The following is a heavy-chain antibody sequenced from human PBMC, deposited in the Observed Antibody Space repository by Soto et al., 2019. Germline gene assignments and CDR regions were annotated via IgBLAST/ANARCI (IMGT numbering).Heavy chain of an antibody. CDR3: ARGRDYIWGSYRYTGTNFDY. CDR2: INHSGNT. CDR1: GGSFSGYY. Sequence: SETLSLTCAVYGGSFSGYYWSWIRQPPGKGLEWIGEINHSGNTNYNPSLKSRVTISVDTSKNQFSLKLSPVTAADTAVYYCARGRDYIWGSYRYTGTNFDYWGQGTLVTVSS. J-gene: IGHJ4*02. V-gene: IGHV4-34*01. D-gene: IGHD3-16*02.